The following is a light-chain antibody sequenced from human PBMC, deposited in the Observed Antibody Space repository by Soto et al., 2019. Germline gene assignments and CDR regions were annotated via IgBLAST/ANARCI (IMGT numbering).Light chain of an antibody. J-gene: IGKJ3*01. CDR3: QQYGSSPFT. V-gene: IGKV3-20*01. CDR2: GAS. CDR1: QSVSGRY. Sequence: EIVLTQSPGNLSLSPGERAALSCRASQSVSGRYLAWYQQKPGQAPRLLIYGASTRATGIPDRFSGSGSGTDFTLTISRLEPEDFAVYYCQQYGSSPFTFGPGTKVDIK.